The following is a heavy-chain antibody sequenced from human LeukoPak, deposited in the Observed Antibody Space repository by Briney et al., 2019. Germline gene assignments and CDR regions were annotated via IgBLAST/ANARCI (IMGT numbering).Heavy chain of an antibody. CDR2: IYYSGST. Sequence: PSETLSLTCTVSGGSISSGDYYWSWIRQPPGKGLEWIGYIYYSGSTYYNPSLKSRVTISVDTSKNQFSLKLSSVTAADTAVYYCARVREWELPWGTWFDPWGQGTLVTVSS. D-gene: IGHD1-26*01. J-gene: IGHJ5*02. CDR3: ARVREWELPWGTWFDP. CDR1: GGSISSGDYY. V-gene: IGHV4-30-4*08.